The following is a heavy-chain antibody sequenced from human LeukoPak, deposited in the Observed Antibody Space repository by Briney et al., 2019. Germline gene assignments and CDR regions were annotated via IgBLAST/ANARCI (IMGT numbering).Heavy chain of an antibody. J-gene: IGHJ5*01. D-gene: IGHD6-13*01. V-gene: IGHV4-59*01. Sequence: SETLSLTCTVSGASISSYYWSWIRQPPGKGLEWIGYIYYSGSTKYNPSLKSRVTISVDTSKNQFCLKVSSVTAEDTAVYYCASGPYPAAGTEHEFDSSGHGTLGTVSS. CDR3: ASGPYPAAGTEHEFDS. CDR1: GASISSYY. CDR2: IYYSGST.